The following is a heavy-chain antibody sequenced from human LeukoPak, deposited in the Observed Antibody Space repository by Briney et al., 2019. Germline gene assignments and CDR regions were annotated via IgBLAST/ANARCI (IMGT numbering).Heavy chain of an antibody. D-gene: IGHD6-19*01. V-gene: IGHV5-51*01. CDR2: IYPGDSDT. CDR1: GYSFINHW. J-gene: IGHJ4*02. Sequence: GESLKISCQGSGYSFINHWIAWVRQLPGKGLEWMGIIYPGDSDTRYSPSFQGQVSISADKSISTAYLQWSTLKASDTAMYYCARRTAVTGRTDFDYWGQGTLVTVSS. CDR3: ARRTAVTGRTDFDY.